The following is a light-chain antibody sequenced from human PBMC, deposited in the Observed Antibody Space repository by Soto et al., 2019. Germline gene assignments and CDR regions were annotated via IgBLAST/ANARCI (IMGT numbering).Light chain of an antibody. Sequence: QSVLTQTASVSGSPGQSITISCTGTSSDVGSYNLVSCYQQHPGKAPKLMIYEVSKRLSGVSNRFSGSKSGNTASLTISGLQAEDEADYYFCSYAGSSTFPYVFGTGTKVTVL. V-gene: IGLV2-23*02. CDR2: EVS. J-gene: IGLJ1*01. CDR1: SSDVGSYNL. CDR3: CSYAGSSTFPYV.